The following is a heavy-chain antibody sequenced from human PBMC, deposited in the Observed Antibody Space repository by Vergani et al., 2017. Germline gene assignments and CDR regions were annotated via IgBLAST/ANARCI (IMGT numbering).Heavy chain of an antibody. D-gene: IGHD3-9*01. J-gene: IGHJ4*02. CDR1: EFTFSNYA. V-gene: IGHV3-23*01. Sequence: EVQLLESGGGLVQPGGSLRLTCAASEFTFSNYAMNWVRQAPGKGLEWVSGISGSGGSAYYTDSVKGRFTISRDNSKNMVFLQMNNLKTEDTAIYYCAKQYFVAGNYLFDYWSQGTLVTVSS. CDR2: ISGSGGSA. CDR3: AKQYFVAGNYLFDY.